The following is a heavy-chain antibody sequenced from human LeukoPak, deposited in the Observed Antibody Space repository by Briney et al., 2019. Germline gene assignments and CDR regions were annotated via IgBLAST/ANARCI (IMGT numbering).Heavy chain of an antibody. CDR3: ASRGPSKYYFDY. D-gene: IGHD3-10*01. J-gene: IGHJ4*02. CDR1: GFTFSSYG. V-gene: IGHV3-30*02. CDR2: IRYDGSNK. Sequence: GGSLRLSCAASGFTFSSYGMHWVRQAPGKGLEWVAFIRYDGSNKYYADSVKGRFTISRDNSKNTLYLQMNSLRAEDTAVYYCASRGPSKYYFDYWGQGTLVTVSS.